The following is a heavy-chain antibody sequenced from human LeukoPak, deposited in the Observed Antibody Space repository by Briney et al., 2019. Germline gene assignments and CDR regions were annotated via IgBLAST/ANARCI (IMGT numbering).Heavy chain of an antibody. CDR1: GGSISSYY. CDR3: AGEVPGGYYYDILGGYFDY. CDR2: IYYSGST. J-gene: IGHJ4*02. Sequence: SETLSLTCTVSGGSISSYYWSWIRQPPGKGLEWIGYIYYSGSTNYNPSLKSRVTISVDTSKNQFSLKLSSVTAADTAVYYCAGEVPGGYYYDILGGYFDYWGQGTLVTVSS. D-gene: IGHD3-22*01. V-gene: IGHV4-59*01.